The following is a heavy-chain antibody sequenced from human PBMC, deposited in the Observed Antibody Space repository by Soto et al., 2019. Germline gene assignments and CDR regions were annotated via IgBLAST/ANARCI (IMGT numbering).Heavy chain of an antibody. CDR1: GYTFTSYG. CDR3: ASSSGTSYSWFDP. D-gene: IGHD1-26*01. Sequence: QVQLVQSGAEVKKPGASVKVSCKASGYTFTSYGISWVRQAPGQGLEWMGWISAYNGNTNYAQKLQGRVTMTTDTATSTAYLAVRSLRSADPAVYYCASSSGTSYSWFDPWGQGTLVTVSS. J-gene: IGHJ5*02. CDR2: ISAYNGNT. V-gene: IGHV1-18*01.